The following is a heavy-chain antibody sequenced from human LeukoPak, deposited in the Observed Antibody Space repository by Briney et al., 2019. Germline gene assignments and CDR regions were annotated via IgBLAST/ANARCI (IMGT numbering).Heavy chain of an antibody. J-gene: IGHJ4*02. CDR2: ISSSSSTI. D-gene: IGHD5-18*01. CDR1: GFTFSSYS. Sequence: GGSLRLSCAASGFTFSSYSMNWVRQAPGKGLEWVSYISSSSSTIYYADSVKGRFTISRDNAKNSLYLQMNSLRAEDTAVYYCARVAGVDTAMGPIDYWGQGTLVTVSS. V-gene: IGHV3-48*04. CDR3: ARVAGVDTAMGPIDY.